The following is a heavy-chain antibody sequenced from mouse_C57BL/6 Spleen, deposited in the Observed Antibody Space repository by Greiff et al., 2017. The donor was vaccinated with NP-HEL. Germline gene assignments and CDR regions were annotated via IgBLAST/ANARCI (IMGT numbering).Heavy chain of an antibody. CDR3: ARGYYGPLYARDY. Sequence: VQLQQSGAELVKPGASVKISCKASGYAFSSYWMNWVKQRPGKGLEWIGQIYPGDGDTNYNGKFKGKATLTADKSSSTAYMQLSSLTSEDSAVYFCARGYYGPLYARDYWGQGTSVTVSS. V-gene: IGHV1-80*01. J-gene: IGHJ4*01. D-gene: IGHD1-1*01. CDR2: IYPGDGDT. CDR1: GYAFSSYW.